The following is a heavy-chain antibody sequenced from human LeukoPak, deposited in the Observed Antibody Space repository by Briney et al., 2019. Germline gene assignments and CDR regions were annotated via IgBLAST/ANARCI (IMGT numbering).Heavy chain of an antibody. Sequence: GGSLRLSCTASGFTFGDYAMSWVRQAPGKGLEWVSAISGSGGSTYYADSVKGRFTISRDNSKNTLYLQMNSLRAEDTAVYYCAKYRIAAAGTDPYWGQGTLVTVSS. CDR1: GFTFGDYA. V-gene: IGHV3-23*01. CDR3: AKYRIAAAGTDPY. D-gene: IGHD6-13*01. J-gene: IGHJ4*02. CDR2: ISGSGGST.